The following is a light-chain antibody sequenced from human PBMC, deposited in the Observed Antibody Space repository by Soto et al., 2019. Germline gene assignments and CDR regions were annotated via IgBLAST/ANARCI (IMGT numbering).Light chain of an antibody. CDR3: QQYGSSPPYT. CDR2: GAS. J-gene: IGKJ2*01. CDR1: QSVSSSY. Sequence: EIVLTQSPGTLSLSPGERATLSCRASQSVSSSYLAWYQQKPGQAPRLLIYGASSRATGIPDRFSGSGSGPDFTLTISRLEPEDVAVYYCQQYGSSPPYTCGQGTKLEIK. V-gene: IGKV3-20*01.